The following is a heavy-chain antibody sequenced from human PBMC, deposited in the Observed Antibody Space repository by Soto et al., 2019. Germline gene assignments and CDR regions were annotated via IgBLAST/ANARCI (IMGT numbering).Heavy chain of an antibody. J-gene: IGHJ4*02. CDR2: IYYSGST. CDR3: ARGQASGSGSYFDY. CDR1: GGSISSSSYY. V-gene: IGHV4-39*01. D-gene: IGHD3-10*01. Sequence: QLQLQESGPGLVKPSETLSLTCTVSGGSISSSSYYWGWIRQPPGKGLEWIGSIYYSGSTYYNPSLKSRVTISVDTSKNQCSLKLSSVTAADTAVYYCARGQASGSGSYFDYWGQGTLVTVSS.